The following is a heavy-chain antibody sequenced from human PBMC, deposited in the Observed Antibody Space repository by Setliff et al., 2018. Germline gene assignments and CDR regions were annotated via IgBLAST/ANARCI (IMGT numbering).Heavy chain of an antibody. CDR3: VREGVDTRSSTDYRYYMDV. J-gene: IGHJ6*03. CDR2: ISGSTSTI. V-gene: IGHV3-48*01. Sequence: GGSLRLSCAASGFFFSTYSMSWVRQAPGKGLEWVSFISGSTSTIYYADSVKGRLTISRDNAKNSLYLQMNNLRAEDTAVYYCVREGVDTRSSTDYRYYMDVWGKGTTVTVSS. D-gene: IGHD5-18*01. CDR1: GFFFSTYS.